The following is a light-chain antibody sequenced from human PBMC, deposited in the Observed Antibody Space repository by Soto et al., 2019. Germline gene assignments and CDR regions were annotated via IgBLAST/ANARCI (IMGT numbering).Light chain of an antibody. CDR1: RGIRNY. CDR2: DAS. J-gene: IGKJ4*01. Sequence: DIQMTQSPSSLSASVGDRVTITCQASRGIRNYLNWYQQKPGQAPKLLIYDASNLETGVPSRFSGSGSGTNFTFTINSLQAEDISTYYLQQYYDLPLTFGGGAKVDIK. V-gene: IGKV1-33*01. CDR3: QQYYDLPLT.